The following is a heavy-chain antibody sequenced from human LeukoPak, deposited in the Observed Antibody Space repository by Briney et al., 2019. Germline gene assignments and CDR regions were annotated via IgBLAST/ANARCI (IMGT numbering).Heavy chain of an antibody. CDR1: GFTFGDYA. J-gene: IGHJ4*02. V-gene: IGHV3-49*04. Sequence: GRSLRLSCTASGFTFGDYAMSWVRQAPGKGLEWVSFIRSKAYGGTTEYAASVKGRFTISRDDSKSIAYLQMNSLKTEDTAVYYCARELAAAFDYWGQGTLVTVSS. CDR2: IRSKAYGGTT. CDR3: ARELAAAFDY. D-gene: IGHD6-13*01.